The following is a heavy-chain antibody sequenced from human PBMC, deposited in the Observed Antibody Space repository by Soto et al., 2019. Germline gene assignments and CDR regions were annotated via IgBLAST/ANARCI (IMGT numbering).Heavy chain of an antibody. Sequence: ASVKVSCKASGYTFTSYAMHWVRQAPGQRLEWMGWINAGNGNTKYSQKFQGRVTITRDTSASTAYMELSSLRSEDTAVYYCARVPPRASPFDDWGQGTLVTVSS. CDR2: INAGNGNT. J-gene: IGHJ4*02. D-gene: IGHD3-10*01. V-gene: IGHV1-3*01. CDR1: GYTFTSYA. CDR3: ARVPPRASPFDD.